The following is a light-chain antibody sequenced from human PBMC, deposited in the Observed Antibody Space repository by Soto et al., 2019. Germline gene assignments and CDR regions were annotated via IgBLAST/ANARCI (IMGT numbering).Light chain of an antibody. CDR2: GAS. CDR3: QQYNYWYT. CDR1: QSVSSN. J-gene: IGKJ2*01. Sequence: EIVMTQSPATLSVSPGERATLSCRASQSVSSNLAWYQQKAGQAPRLLIYGASTRAAGIPARLSGSGSGTEFALTISSLQSEDFAVYYCQQYNYWYTFGQGTKLEIK. V-gene: IGKV3-15*01.